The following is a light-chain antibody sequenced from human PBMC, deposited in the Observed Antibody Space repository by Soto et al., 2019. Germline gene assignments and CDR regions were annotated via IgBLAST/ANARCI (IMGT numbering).Light chain of an antibody. Sequence: VRRESPASISRSPAERFTLSCRASQGVSRKLAWYQHKPGQAPRLLISGASTGATGIPARFSGSGSGTEFTLTISRLQSEDCAIYYCPQYHTWPITFGGGTKVDIK. CDR2: GAS. V-gene: IGKV3-15*01. CDR3: PQYHTWPIT. J-gene: IGKJ4*01. CDR1: QGVSRK.